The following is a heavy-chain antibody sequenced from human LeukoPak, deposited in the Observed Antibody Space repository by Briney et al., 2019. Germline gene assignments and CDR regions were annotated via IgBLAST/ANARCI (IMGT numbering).Heavy chain of an antibody. J-gene: IGHJ4*02. CDR3: AREAERRIVN. CDR2: SHPSGTT. V-gene: IGHV4-38-2*02. Sequence: PSEDLSLTCVVSGFSISSGYYWGWIRQPPGRGLEWIVNSHPSGTTSYNSSLKSRVAMSIDTSKNQFSLKLVSVTAADTAVYYCAREAERRIVNWGQGTLITVSS. D-gene: IGHD1-1*01. CDR1: GFSISSGYY.